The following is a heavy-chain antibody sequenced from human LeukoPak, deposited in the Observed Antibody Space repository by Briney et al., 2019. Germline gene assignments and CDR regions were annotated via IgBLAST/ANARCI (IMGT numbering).Heavy chain of an antibody. Sequence: GGSLRLSCAASGFTFSSYWMHWVRQAPGKGLVWVSRINSDGSTTSDADSVKGRFTISRDNAKNTLYLQMNSLRAEDTAVYYCARSWSSGYTDYFDYWGQGTLVTVSS. CDR3: ARSWSSGYTDYFDY. D-gene: IGHD3-22*01. V-gene: IGHV3-74*01. CDR2: INSDGSTT. J-gene: IGHJ4*02. CDR1: GFTFSSYW.